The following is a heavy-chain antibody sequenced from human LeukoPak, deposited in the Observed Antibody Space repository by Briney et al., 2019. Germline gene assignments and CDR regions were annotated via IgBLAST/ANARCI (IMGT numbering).Heavy chain of an antibody. V-gene: IGHV3-23*01. CDR1: GLTLRTYA. Sequence: GSLRLSCAASGLTLRTYAMSWVRQAPGKGLEWVSVIRGSGGGTYYADSVKGRFTISRDNSKNTVYLQMNSLRAEDTAVYYCVKARMPHCGTDCLESWGQGTLVTVSS. CDR3: VKARMPHCGTDCLES. D-gene: IGHD2-21*02. CDR2: IRGSGGGT. J-gene: IGHJ4*02.